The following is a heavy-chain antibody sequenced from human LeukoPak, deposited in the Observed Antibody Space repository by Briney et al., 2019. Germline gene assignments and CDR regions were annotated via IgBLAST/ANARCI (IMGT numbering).Heavy chain of an antibody. D-gene: IGHD3-10*01. CDR2: TKNKAYSYTT. J-gene: IGHJ4*02. V-gene: IGHV3-72*01. CDR3: ASIRGVFGY. Sequence: GGSLRLSCAASGFTFSDLFIDWVRQAPGKGLEWVGRTKNKAYSYTTEYAASVKGRFTISRDDSKNSLYLQMNSLKTEGTAVYYCASIRGVFGYWGQGTLVTVSS. CDR1: GFTFSDLF.